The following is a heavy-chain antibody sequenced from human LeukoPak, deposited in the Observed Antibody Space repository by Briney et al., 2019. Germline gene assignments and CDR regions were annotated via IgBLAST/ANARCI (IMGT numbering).Heavy chain of an antibody. V-gene: IGHV4-59*01. D-gene: IGHD4-17*01. CDR2: IYYSGST. CDR3: ARAVPRYGGYDY. J-gene: IGHJ4*02. Sequence: PSETLSLTCTVSGGSISSYYWSWIRQPPGKGLEWIGYIYYSGSTNYNPSLKSRVTLSVDTSKNQFSLKLSSVTAADTAVYYCARAVPRYGGYDYWGQGTLVTVSS. CDR1: GGSISSYY.